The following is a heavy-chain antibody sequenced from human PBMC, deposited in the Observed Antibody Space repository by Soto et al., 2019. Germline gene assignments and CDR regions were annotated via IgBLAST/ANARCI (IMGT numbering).Heavy chain of an antibody. V-gene: IGHV1-69*13. CDR3: ARGYCSSTSCYKDYYYYGMDV. CDR2: IIPIFGTA. CDR1: GGTFSSYA. D-gene: IGHD2-2*02. Sequence: VKVSCKASGGTFSSYAISWVRQAPGQGLEWMGGIIPIFGTANYAQKFQGRVTITADESTSTGYMELSSLRSEDTAVYYCARGYCSSTSCYKDYYYYGMDVWGQGTTVTVSS. J-gene: IGHJ6*02.